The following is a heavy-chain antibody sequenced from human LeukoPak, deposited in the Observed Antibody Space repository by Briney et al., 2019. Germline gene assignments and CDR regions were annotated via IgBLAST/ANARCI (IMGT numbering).Heavy chain of an antibody. CDR3: ASLGSSRKFDY. V-gene: IGHV1-69*13. J-gene: IGHJ4*02. Sequence: ASVKVSCKASGGTFSSYAISWVRQAPGQGLEWMGGIIPIFGTANYAQKFQGRVTITADESTSTAYMELSSLRSEDTAVYYCASLGSSRKFDYWGQETLVTVSS. D-gene: IGHD3-10*01. CDR2: IIPIFGTA. CDR1: GGTFSSYA.